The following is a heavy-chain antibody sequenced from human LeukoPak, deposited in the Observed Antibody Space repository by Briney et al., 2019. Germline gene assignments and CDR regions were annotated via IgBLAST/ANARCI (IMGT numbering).Heavy chain of an antibody. CDR1: GYTFTSYY. CDR2: INPSGGST. V-gene: IGHV1-46*01. Sequence: ASVKVSCKASGYTFTSYYMHWVRQAPGQGLEWMGVINPSGGSTSYAQKFQGGVTMTRDTSTSTVYMELSSLRSEDTAVYYCARAATMVVTAGGYWGQGTLVTVSS. CDR3: ARAATMVVTAGGY. D-gene: IGHD4-23*01. J-gene: IGHJ4*02.